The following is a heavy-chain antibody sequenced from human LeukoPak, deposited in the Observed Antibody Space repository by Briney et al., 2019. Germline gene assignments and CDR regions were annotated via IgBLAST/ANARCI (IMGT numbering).Heavy chain of an antibody. D-gene: IGHD2-21*02. CDR2: ISYDGSNK. J-gene: IGHJ4*02. CDR1: GFTFSSYA. Sequence: GRSLRLSCAASGFTFSSYAMHWVRQAPGKGLEWVAVISYDGSNKYYADSVKGRFTISRDNSKNTLYLQMNSLRAEDTAVYYCATDDCGGDCYSYYFDYWGQGTLVTVSS. CDR3: ATDDCGGDCYSYYFDY. V-gene: IGHV3-30-3*01.